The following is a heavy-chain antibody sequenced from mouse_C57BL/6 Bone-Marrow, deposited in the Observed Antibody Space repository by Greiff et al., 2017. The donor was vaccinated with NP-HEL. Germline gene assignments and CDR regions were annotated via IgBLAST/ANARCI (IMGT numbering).Heavy chain of an antibody. V-gene: IGHV1-64*01. D-gene: IGHD1-1*01. Sequence: QVQLQQSGAELVKPGASVKLSCKASGYTFTSYWMHWVKQRPGQGLEWIGMIHPNSGSTNYNEKFKSKATLTVDKSSSTAYMQLSSLTSEDSAVYYCAHYYGSSYDVWGTGTTVTVSS. CDR1: GYTFTSYW. CDR2: IHPNSGST. J-gene: IGHJ1*03. CDR3: AHYYGSSYDV.